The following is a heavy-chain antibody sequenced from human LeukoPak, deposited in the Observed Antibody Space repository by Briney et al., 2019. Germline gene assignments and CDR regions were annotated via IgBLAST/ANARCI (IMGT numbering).Heavy chain of an antibody. CDR3: ARSPYQLLLYD. CDR1: GGSISSYY. CDR2: IYYSGST. V-gene: IGHV4-59*01. D-gene: IGHD2-2*01. J-gene: IGHJ4*02. Sequence: SETLSLTCTVSGGSISSYYWSWIRQPPGKGLEWIGYIYYSGSTNYSPSLKSRVTISVDTSKNQFSLKLSSVTAADTAVYYCARSPYQLLLYDWGQGTLVTVSS.